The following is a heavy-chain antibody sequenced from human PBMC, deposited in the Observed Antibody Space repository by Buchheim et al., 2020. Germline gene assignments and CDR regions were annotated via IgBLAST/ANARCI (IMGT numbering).Heavy chain of an antibody. CDR1: GGSISSGGYY. V-gene: IGHV4-31*03. CDR3: ARDVVVATATPFHWFDP. CDR2: IYYSGST. Sequence: QVQLQESGPGLVKPSQTLSLTCSVSGGSISSGGYYWSWIRQHPGKGPEWIGYIYYSGSTYYNPSLQSRITISVDTSKNQFSLKLSSVTAADTAVYYCARDVVVATATPFHWFDPWGQGTL. D-gene: IGHD2-15*01. J-gene: IGHJ5*02.